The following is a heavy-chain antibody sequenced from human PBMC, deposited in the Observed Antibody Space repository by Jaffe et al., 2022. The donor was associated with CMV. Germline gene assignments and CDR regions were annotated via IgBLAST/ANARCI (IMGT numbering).Heavy chain of an antibody. J-gene: IGHJ3*02. Sequence: QVQLVQSGAEVKKPGSSVKVSCKASGGTFSSYAISWVRQAPGQGLEWMGGIIPIFGTANYAQKFQGRVTITADESTSTAYMELSSLRSEDTAVYYCARERGYCGGDCYSGNGAFDIWGQGTMVTVSS. V-gene: IGHV1-69*01. CDR1: GGTFSSYA. D-gene: IGHD2-21*02. CDR3: ARERGYCGGDCYSGNGAFDI. CDR2: IIPIFGTA.